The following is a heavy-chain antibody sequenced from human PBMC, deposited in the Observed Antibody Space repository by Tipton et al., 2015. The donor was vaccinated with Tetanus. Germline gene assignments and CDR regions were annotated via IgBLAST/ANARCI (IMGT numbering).Heavy chain of an antibody. J-gene: IGHJ4*01. CDR3: ARIYDFWSGYDSDH. V-gene: IGHV4-4*08. D-gene: IGHD3-3*01. Sequence: GLVKPSETLSLTCTVSGGSMSNNYWSWIRQPPGKGLEWIAYIFHSGSTNYSPSLKSRVAISVDTSKNQFSLKLSSVTAADTDVYYCARIYDFWSGYDSDHWGQGTLVTVSS. CDR2: IFHSGST. CDR1: GGSMSNNY.